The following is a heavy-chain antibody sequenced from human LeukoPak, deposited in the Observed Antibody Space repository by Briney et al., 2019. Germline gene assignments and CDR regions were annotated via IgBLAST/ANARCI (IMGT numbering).Heavy chain of an antibody. CDR3: AREGLPYYYGSGSFSSPFDY. J-gene: IGHJ4*02. Sequence: SVKVSCKASGSTLSSYAISWVRQAPGQGLEWMGGIIPIFGTANYAQKFQGRVTITADESTSTAYMELSSLRSEDTAVYYCAREGLPYYYGSGSFSSPFDYWGQGTLVTVSS. V-gene: IGHV1-69*01. CDR2: IIPIFGTA. CDR1: GSTLSSYA. D-gene: IGHD3-10*01.